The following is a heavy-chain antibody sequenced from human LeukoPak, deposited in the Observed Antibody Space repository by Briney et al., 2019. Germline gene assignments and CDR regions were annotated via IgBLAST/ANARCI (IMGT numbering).Heavy chain of an antibody. Sequence: GASVKVSCKASGYRLSNFGISWVRQAPGQGLDWMGWISGYDGSRAYAQKFRDRVLLSTDSSANTAYLILTSLTSDDSAIYYCARDTWDRDTSAHFNLWGRGTLVTVSS. V-gene: IGHV1-18*01. J-gene: IGHJ2*01. CDR3: ARDTWDRDTSAHFNL. D-gene: IGHD1-26*01. CDR1: GYRLSNFG. CDR2: ISGYDGSR.